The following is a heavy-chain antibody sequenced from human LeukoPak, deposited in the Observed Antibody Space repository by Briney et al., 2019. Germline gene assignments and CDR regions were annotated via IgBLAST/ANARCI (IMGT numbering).Heavy chain of an antibody. CDR2: ISYDGSNK. J-gene: IGHJ4*02. CDR1: GFTFSSYA. V-gene: IGHV3-30*04. Sequence: GGSLRLSCAASGFTFSSYAMHWVRQSPGKGLEWVAVISYDGSNKYYADSVKGRFTISRDNSKNTLYLQMNSLRVEDTAMYYCARNQRDNWNYDFYFDYWGQGTLVTVSS. D-gene: IGHD1-7*01. CDR3: ARNQRDNWNYDFYFDY.